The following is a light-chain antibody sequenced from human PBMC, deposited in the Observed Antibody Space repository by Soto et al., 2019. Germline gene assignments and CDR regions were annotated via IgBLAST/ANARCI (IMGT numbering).Light chain of an antibody. J-gene: IGKJ5*01. CDR2: GAS. CDR3: HQYGSSPPVT. Sequence: EIVLTQSPGTLSLSVGERATLSCRASQSVSSSYLAWYQKKPGQAPRLLIHGASVRATGIPDRFRGSGSGTDFTLTISRLEPEDFAVYYCHQYGSSPPVTFGQGTQLEIK. CDR1: QSVSSSY. V-gene: IGKV3-20*01.